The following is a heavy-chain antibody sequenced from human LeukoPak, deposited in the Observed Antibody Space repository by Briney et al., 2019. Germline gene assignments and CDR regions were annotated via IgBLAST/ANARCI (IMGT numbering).Heavy chain of an antibody. D-gene: IGHD5-18*01. J-gene: IGHJ4*02. V-gene: IGHV1-69*05. CDR2: IISIIGTA. CDR1: GCTFSSYA. CDR3: ARAGADPSYGWMYYFDY. Sequence: SVTLSCKASGCTFSSYAFSWVLQAPAQRLVWMGGIISIIGTANYAQKLQSRVTITTDASKSTAYMELISLRAADTAVYYCARAGADPSYGWMYYFDYWGQGTLVTVSS.